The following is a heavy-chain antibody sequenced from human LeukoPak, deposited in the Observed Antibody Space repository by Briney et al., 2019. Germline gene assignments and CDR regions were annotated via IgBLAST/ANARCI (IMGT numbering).Heavy chain of an antibody. CDR3: ARAMAAPDAFDI. V-gene: IGHV1-2*06. D-gene: IGHD2-8*01. Sequence: ASVKVSCKXSGYTFTGYYMHWVRQAPGQGLEWMGRINPNSGGTNYSQKFQGRVTMTRDTSISTAYMELSRLRSDDTAVYYCARAMAAPDAFDIWGQGTMVTVSS. J-gene: IGHJ3*02. CDR1: GYTFTGYY. CDR2: INPNSGGT.